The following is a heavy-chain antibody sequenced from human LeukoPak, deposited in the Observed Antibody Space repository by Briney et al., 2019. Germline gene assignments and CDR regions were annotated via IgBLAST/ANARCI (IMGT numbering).Heavy chain of an antibody. V-gene: IGHV1-8*01. D-gene: IGHD2-2*01. J-gene: IGHJ5*02. CDR3: ARGGDIAVVPAAMVGP. Sequence: ASVKVSCKASGYTFTSYDINWVRQATGQGLEWMGWMNTNNGNTGHAQKFQGRLTMTRDTSTNTAYMELSSLRSEDTAVYYCARGGDIAVVPAAMVGPWGQGTLVTVSS. CDR2: MNTNNGNT. CDR1: GYTFTSYD.